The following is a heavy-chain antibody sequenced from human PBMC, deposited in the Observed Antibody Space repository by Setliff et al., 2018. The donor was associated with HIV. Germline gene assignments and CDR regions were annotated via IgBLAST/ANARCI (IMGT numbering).Heavy chain of an antibody. J-gene: IGHJ3*02. CDR1: GYTFSNYG. D-gene: IGHD2-15*01. CDR2: INTNTGNP. Sequence: ASVKVSCKASGYTFSNYGMNWVRQAPGQGLEWMGWINTNTGNPTYAQGFTGRFVFSLDTSVSTAYLQISSLKAEDTAVYYCAREGGGNAAGGAFDIWGQGTMVTVSS. V-gene: IGHV7-4-1*02. CDR3: AREGGGNAAGGAFDI.